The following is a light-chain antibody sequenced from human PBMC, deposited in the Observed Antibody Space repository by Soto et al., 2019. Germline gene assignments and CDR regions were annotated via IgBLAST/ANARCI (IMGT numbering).Light chain of an antibody. CDR2: KAS. J-gene: IGKJ1*01. CDR3: QQYQSLWT. V-gene: IGKV1-5*03. Sequence: DIQMTQSPSTLSASVGDTVTITCRASQSISSWLAWYRQKPGKAPKVLIYKASSLESGVPSRFSGSGSGTEFTLTISSLQPDDSATYYCQQYQSLWTFGQGTKVEIK. CDR1: QSISSW.